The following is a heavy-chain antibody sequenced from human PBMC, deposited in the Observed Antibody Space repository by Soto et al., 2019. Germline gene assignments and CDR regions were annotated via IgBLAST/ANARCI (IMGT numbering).Heavy chain of an antibody. V-gene: IGHV3-23*01. J-gene: IGHJ4*02. Sequence: VQLLESGGGLLQPGGSLRLSCAASGFTFSSCAMSWVRQAPGKGLEWVSLISGSGGTTYFADSVKGRFTISRDNSKNMLYLQMNSLRAEDTAVYYCAKGLYFYGSGSYNDYWGQGTLVTVSS. CDR3: AKGLYFYGSGSYNDY. CDR2: ISGSGGTT. D-gene: IGHD3-10*01. CDR1: GFTFSSCA.